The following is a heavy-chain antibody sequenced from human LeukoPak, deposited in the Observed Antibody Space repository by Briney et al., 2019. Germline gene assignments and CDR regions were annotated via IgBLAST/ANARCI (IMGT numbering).Heavy chain of an antibody. D-gene: IGHD1-26*01. J-gene: IGHJ4*02. CDR1: GFIFSSYA. CDR2: ISGSGGST. V-gene: IGHV3-23*01. Sequence: GGSLRLSCAASGFIFSSYAMSWVRQAPGKGLEWVSAISGSGGSTYYADSVKGRFTISRDNSKNTLYLQMNSLRAEDTAVYYCAKDLGRANRMMDYWGQGTLVTVSP. CDR3: AKDLGRANRMMDY.